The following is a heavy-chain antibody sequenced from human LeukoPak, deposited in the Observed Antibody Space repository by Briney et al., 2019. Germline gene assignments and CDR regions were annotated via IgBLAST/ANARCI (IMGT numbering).Heavy chain of an antibody. J-gene: IGHJ3*01. Sequence: GGSLRLSCAVSGFTFSGFWMSWSRQAPGKGLEWVASINSDGSEGYYADVVKGRFTISRDNAKNSLYPQINSLRAEDTAVYYCARSSYSSSSSVWGQGTMVTVSS. CDR2: INSDGSEG. CDR1: GFTFSGFW. V-gene: IGHV3-7*03. CDR3: ARSSYSSSSSV. D-gene: IGHD6-6*01.